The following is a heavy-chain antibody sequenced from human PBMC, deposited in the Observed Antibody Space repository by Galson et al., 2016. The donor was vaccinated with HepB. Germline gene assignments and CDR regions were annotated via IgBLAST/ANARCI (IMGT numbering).Heavy chain of an antibody. D-gene: IGHD4-11*01. J-gene: IGHJ5*02. CDR1: GYSFATFG. V-gene: IGHV1-3*01. CDR3: ARSGQPFGNYELPRWLDP. Sequence: SVKVSCKASGYSFATFGVHWVRQVPGQGLEWIGWINAGTGKAKYSPNFQGRVAITRDTYASTVYMDLNSLRFEDTAVYYCARSGQPFGNYELPRWLDPWGQGTLVTVSS. CDR2: INAGTGKA.